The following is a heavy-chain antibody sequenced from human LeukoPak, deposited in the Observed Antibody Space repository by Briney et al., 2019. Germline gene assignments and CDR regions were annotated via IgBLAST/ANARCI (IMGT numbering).Heavy chain of an antibody. Sequence: GRSLRLSCAASKFTFNNYAMHWVRQAPGKGLEWVSGISWNSGSIGYADSVKGRFTISRDNAKNSLYLQMNSLRAEDTALYYCAKDILAVAGGGFDYWGQGTLVTVSS. J-gene: IGHJ4*02. CDR2: ISWNSGSI. CDR3: AKDILAVAGGGFDY. V-gene: IGHV3-9*01. D-gene: IGHD6-19*01. CDR1: KFTFNNYA.